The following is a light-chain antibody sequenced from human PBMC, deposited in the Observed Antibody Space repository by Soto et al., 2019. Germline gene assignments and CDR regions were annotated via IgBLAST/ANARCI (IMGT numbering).Light chain of an antibody. J-gene: IGKJ1*01. Sequence: EIVLTQSPGTLSLSPGERATLSCRASQTVRSNYLAWYQQKPGQAPRLLMYGASTRGTGIPDRFSGSGSGTDFTLTISRLEPEDFAVYFCQKYGRSPTFGQGTKVDIK. V-gene: IGKV3-20*01. CDR3: QKYGRSPT. CDR2: GAS. CDR1: QTVRSNY.